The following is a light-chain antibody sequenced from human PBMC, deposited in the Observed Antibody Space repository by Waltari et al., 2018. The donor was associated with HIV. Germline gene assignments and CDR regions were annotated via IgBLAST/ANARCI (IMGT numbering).Light chain of an antibody. V-gene: IGKV1-33*01. J-gene: IGKJ4*01. CDR1: QDISNF. CDR3: QQYENLPLT. CDR2: DAF. Sequence: DIQMTQSPSSLSASVGDRVTITCRASQDISNFLNWYQQKPGTAPKLLIYDAFHLETGVPSRFSGSGGGTHFGLTISSLQPEDVATYYCQQYENLPLTFGGGTNVEI.